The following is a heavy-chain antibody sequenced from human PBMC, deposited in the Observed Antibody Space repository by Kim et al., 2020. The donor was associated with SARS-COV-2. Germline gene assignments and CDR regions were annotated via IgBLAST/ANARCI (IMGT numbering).Heavy chain of an antibody. V-gene: IGHV4-4*07. J-gene: IGHJ5*02. CDR3: ATELMAGYCGGGGCNWFDP. CDR2: ISTSGTT. CDR1: GASISTYY. Sequence: SETLSLTCSVSGASISTYYWSWIRQSAGKGLEWIGHISTSGTTNYNPSLKGRVTMSLDTSKNQISLKLTSVTAADTALYYCATELMAGYCGGGGCNWFDPWGQGTLVTVSS. D-gene: IGHD2-15*01.